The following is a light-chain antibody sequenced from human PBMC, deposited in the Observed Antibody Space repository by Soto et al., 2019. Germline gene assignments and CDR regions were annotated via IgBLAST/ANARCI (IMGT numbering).Light chain of an antibody. CDR2: GAS. Sequence: EIVMTHSPATLSVSPGERATLSCRASQSISSNLAWYQQKPGQAPRLLIYGASTRATGILARFSGSGSGTEFTLIISSLQSEDFAVYYCQQYHNWPLTFGGGTNVEIK. V-gene: IGKV3D-15*01. CDR3: QQYHNWPLT. CDR1: QSISSN. J-gene: IGKJ4*01.